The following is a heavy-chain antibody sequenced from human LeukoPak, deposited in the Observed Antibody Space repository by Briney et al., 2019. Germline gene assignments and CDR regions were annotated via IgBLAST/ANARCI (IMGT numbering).Heavy chain of an antibody. J-gene: IGHJ6*02. V-gene: IGHV4-59*08. CDR2: IYYSGST. CDR1: GGSISSYY. D-gene: IGHD6-13*01. Sequence: PSETLSLTCTVSGGSISSYYWSWIRQPPGKGLEWIGYIYYSGSTNHNPSLKSRVTISVDTSKNQFSLKLSSVTAADTAVYYCARQPGIAAAKNYYYYGMDVWGQGTTVTVSS. CDR3: ARQPGIAAAKNYYYYGMDV.